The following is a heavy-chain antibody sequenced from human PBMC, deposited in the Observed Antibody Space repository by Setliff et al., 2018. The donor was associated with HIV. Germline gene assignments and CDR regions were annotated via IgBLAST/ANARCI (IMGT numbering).Heavy chain of an antibody. V-gene: IGHV4-38-2*02. J-gene: IGHJ5*02. Sequence: KSSETLSLTCTVSGYSISSSYYWGWIRQPPGKGLEWIGSIYHSGNTYYNPSLKSRVTISVDTSKNQFSLKLSSVTAADTAVYYCARYCSGGSCHNWFDPWGQGTLVTVSS. CDR3: ARYCSGGSCHNWFDP. CDR2: IYHSGNT. D-gene: IGHD2-15*01. CDR1: GYSISSSYY.